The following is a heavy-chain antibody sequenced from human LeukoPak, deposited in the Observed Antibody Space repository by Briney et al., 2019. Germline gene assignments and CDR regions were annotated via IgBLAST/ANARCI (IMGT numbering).Heavy chain of an antibody. CDR1: GFTFSSYA. CDR3: ASDIVVVPAAGGRRGFDC. Sequence: GGSLRLSCAASGFTFSSYAMSWVRQAPGKGLEWVSAISGSGGSTYYADSVKGRFTISRDNSKNTLYLQMNSLRAEDTAVYYCASDIVVVPAAGGRRGFDCWGQGTLVTVSS. D-gene: IGHD2-2*01. V-gene: IGHV3-23*01. J-gene: IGHJ4*02. CDR2: ISGSGGST.